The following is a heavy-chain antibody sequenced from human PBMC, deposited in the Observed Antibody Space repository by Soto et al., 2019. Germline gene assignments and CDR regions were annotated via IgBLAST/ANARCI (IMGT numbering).Heavy chain of an antibody. Sequence: QVQLQESGPRVVKPSGTLSLTCVVSGNSISDDVWWTWVRQFPGKGLEWIGEIYHRGSASYIPCLRSRXXIXVXXSKNPFYLMLGSVTAAGTAVYYCATAARGSYGHVTWGQGTLVTVSS. CDR3: ATAARGSYGHVT. D-gene: IGHD5-18*01. V-gene: IGHV4-4*02. J-gene: IGHJ4*02. CDR1: GNSISDDVW. CDR2: IYHRGSA.